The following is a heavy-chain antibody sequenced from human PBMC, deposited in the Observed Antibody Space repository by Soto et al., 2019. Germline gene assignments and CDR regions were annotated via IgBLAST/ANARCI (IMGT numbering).Heavy chain of an antibody. CDR2: IIPILGIA. J-gene: IGHJ5*02. CDR1: GGTFSSYT. CDR3: ASSVGRMGSWFDP. Sequence: QVQLVQSGAEVKKPGSSVKVSCKASGGTFSSYTISWVRQAPGQGLEWMGRIIPILGIANYAQKFQGRVTITADKSTSTAYMELSSLRSEDTAVSYCASSVGRMGSWFDPWGQGTLVTVSS. V-gene: IGHV1-69*02. D-gene: IGHD3-10*01.